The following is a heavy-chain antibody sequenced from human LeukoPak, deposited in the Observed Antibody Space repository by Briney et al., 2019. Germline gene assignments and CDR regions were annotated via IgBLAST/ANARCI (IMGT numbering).Heavy chain of an antibody. J-gene: IGHJ4*02. V-gene: IGHV3-23*01. CDR2: SGGST. CDR3: AKDSPFGDD. CDR1: GFTFSSYG. D-gene: IGHD3-16*01. Sequence: GGTLRLSCAASGFTFSSYGMSWVRQAPGKGLEWVSSSGGSTYYADSVKGRFTISRDNSKNTLYVQMNSLRAEDTAVYYCAKDSPFGDDWGQGTLVTVSS.